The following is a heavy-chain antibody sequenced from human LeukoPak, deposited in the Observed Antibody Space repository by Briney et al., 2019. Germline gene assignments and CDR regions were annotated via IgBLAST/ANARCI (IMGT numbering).Heavy chain of an antibody. J-gene: IGHJ4*02. Sequence: PSETLSLTCTVSGGSISSYYWSWIRQPPGKGLEWIGSIYYSGSTYYNPSLKSRVTISVDTSKNQFSLKLSSVTAADTAVYYCARDPFTIFGVIPAFDYWGQGTLVTVSS. CDR2: IYYSGST. V-gene: IGHV4-39*07. D-gene: IGHD3-3*01. CDR3: ARDPFTIFGVIPAFDY. CDR1: GGSISSYY.